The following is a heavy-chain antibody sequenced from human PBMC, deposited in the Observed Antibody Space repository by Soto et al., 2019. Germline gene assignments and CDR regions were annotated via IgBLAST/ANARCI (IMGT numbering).Heavy chain of an antibody. CDR2: IWYDGSNK. J-gene: IGHJ4*02. CDR1: GFTFSSYG. D-gene: IGHD6-6*01. CDR3: ARGVEEQLVTYFDY. V-gene: IGHV3-33*01. Sequence: GGSLRLSCAASGFTFSSYGMHWVRQAPGKGLEWVAVIWYDGSNKYYADSVKGRFTISRDNSKNTLYLQMNSLRAEDTAVYYCARGVEEQLVTYFDYWGQGTLVTVSS.